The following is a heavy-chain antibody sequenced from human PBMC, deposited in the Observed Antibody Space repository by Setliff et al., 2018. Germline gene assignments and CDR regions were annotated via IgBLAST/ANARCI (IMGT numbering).Heavy chain of an antibody. D-gene: IGHD6-19*01. Sequence: SETLSLACAVYGGSFSDYHWSWIRQTPGKGLEWIGKINHSGSSTYNPSLKSRVTISLYTSKSQFSLTLSPVTAADTAVHYCARGGGYNSGSYQGGFYYMDVWGKGTTVTVSS. CDR2: INHSGSS. CDR1: GGSFSDYH. CDR3: ARGGGYNSGSYQGGFYYMDV. V-gene: IGHV4-34*01. J-gene: IGHJ6*03.